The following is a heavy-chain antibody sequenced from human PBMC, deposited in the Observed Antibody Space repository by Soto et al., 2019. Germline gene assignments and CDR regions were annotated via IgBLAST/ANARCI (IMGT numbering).Heavy chain of an antibody. D-gene: IGHD2-21*01. CDR2: ISLDGSRT. J-gene: IGHJ6*02. Sequence: EVQLVESGGGLVQPGGSLRLSCAAPGFTFGSYWMHWVRQAPGKGLVWVSHISLDGSRTTYADSVKGRFTVSRDNAKSTRYLLINSLRAEDTAVYYCARAPPGYSLGYRYYRMDVWGQGTTVTVSS. V-gene: IGHV3-74*01. CDR3: ARAPPGYSLGYRYYRMDV. CDR1: GFTFGSYW.